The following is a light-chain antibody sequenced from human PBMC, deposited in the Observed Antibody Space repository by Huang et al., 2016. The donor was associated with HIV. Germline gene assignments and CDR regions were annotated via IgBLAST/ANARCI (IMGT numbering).Light chain of an antibody. CDR3: QQSYSDPYT. CDR2: AAS. V-gene: IGKV1-39*01. Sequence: DIQMTQSPSSLSASVGDRVTITCRASQNIRTYLNWYQQKPGKAPKLLIYAASSLQIGVPSRFSGSVSGTDFTLTISSLQPEDFATYYCQQSYSDPYTFGQETKLEIK. J-gene: IGKJ2*01. CDR1: QNIRTY.